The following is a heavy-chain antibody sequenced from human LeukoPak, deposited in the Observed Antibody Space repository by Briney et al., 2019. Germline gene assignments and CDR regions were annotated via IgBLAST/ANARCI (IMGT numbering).Heavy chain of an antibody. D-gene: IGHD3-9*01. J-gene: IGHJ5*02. V-gene: IGHV4-4*07. CDR1: GGSINNYY. CDR2: IYTRGST. CDR3: ARHYHDILTSYYVPGWFDP. Sequence: SETLSLTCTVSGGSINNYYWSWIRQPAGKGLEWIGRIYTRGSTNYNPSLKSRVTMSVDTSKNQFSLKLSSVTAADTAVYYCARHYHDILTSYYVPGWFDPWGQGTLVTVSS.